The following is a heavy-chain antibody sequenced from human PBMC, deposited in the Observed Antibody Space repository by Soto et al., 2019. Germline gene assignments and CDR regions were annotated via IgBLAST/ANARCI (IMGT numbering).Heavy chain of an antibody. CDR3: ARSPTTVTTILDL. CDR2: IYYSGST. D-gene: IGHD4-17*01. J-gene: IGHJ2*01. CDR1: GGSISSGAYY. Sequence: QVQLQESGPGLVKPSQTLSLTCTVSGGSISSGAYYWSWIRQPPGKGLEWIGYIYYSGSTYSNPSLKSRVTISVDTSKNQFSLKLSSLTAADTAVYYCARSPTTVTTILDLWGRGTLVTVSS. V-gene: IGHV4-30-4*01.